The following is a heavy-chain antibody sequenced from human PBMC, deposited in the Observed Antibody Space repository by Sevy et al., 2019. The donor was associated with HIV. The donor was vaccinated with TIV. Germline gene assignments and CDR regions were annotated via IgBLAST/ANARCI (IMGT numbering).Heavy chain of an antibody. J-gene: IGHJ4*02. Sequence: GGSLRLSCSASGFNFSDYSIHWVRQTPGKGLEYFSGISKNGGSKYYADSVRGRFTISRDNSKNTVYLQMSSLRSEDTAIYYCVKDRRTYFDFWSGYTFHYWGQGALVTVSS. CDR3: VKDRRTYFDFWSGYTFHY. D-gene: IGHD3-3*01. V-gene: IGHV3-64D*06. CDR1: GFNFSDYS. CDR2: ISKNGGSK.